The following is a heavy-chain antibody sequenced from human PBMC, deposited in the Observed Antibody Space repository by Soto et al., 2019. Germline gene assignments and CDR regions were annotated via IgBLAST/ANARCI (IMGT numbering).Heavy chain of an antibody. CDR3: ARETHSYYYYYMDV. Sequence: SETLSLTCTVSGGSISSYYWSWIRQPPGKGLEWIGYIYYSGSTNYNPSLKRRVTISVDTSKNQFSLKLSSVTAADTAVYYCARETHSYYYYYMDVWGKGTTVTVSS. CDR2: IYYSGST. V-gene: IGHV4-59*01. CDR1: GGSISSYY. J-gene: IGHJ6*03.